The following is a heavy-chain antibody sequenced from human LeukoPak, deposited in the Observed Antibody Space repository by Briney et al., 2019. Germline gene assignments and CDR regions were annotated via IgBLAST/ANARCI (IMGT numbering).Heavy chain of an antibody. V-gene: IGHV4-59*01. J-gene: IGHJ4*02. Sequence: SETLSLTCTVSSDSISGYYWSWIRQPPGKGLEWLGYIYSSGSTNYNPSLNSRVTISVDTSKNQFSLKLSSVTAADTAVYYCARFAYCGGHCWYYFDYWGQGTLVTVSS. CDR2: IYSSGST. D-gene: IGHD2-21*02. CDR3: ARFAYCGGHCWYYFDY. CDR1: SDSISGYY.